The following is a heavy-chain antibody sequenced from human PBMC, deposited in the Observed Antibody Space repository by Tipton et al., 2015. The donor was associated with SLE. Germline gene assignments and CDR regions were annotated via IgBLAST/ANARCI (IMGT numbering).Heavy chain of an antibody. Sequence: TLSLTCTVSGGSLSSYYWSWIRQPAGKGLEWIGRIYASGSTEYNPSLKSRVTISVDTAKNQFSLRLTSVTAADTAVYYCARGIVLVGYASFDYWGQGTLVTVSS. CDR3: ARGIVLVGYASFDY. J-gene: IGHJ4*02. CDR1: GGSLSSYY. V-gene: IGHV4-4*07. D-gene: IGHD2-8*02. CDR2: IYASGST.